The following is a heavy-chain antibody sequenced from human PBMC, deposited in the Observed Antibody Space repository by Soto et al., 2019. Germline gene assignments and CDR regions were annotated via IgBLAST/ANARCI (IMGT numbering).Heavy chain of an antibody. D-gene: IGHD3-22*01. CDR2: ISYDGSNT. J-gene: IGHJ6*02. Sequence: GGSLRLSCAASGFTFSTYGMHWVRQVPGKGLEWVAVISYDGSNTYYADSVKGRFSISRDNSKNTLYLQMNSLTAEDTAVYYCALPTKYNSGWGQGTTVTVSS. CDR3: ALPTKYNSG. V-gene: IGHV3-30*03. CDR1: GFTFSTYG.